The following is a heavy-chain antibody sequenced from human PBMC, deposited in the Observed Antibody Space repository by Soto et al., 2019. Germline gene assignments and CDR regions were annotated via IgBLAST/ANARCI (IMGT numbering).Heavy chain of an antibody. J-gene: IGHJ4*02. V-gene: IGHV3-30*03. CDR3: ARFLVEMAPIDY. D-gene: IGHD5-12*01. Sequence: GGSLRLSCAASGFTFSTYAMTWVRQAPGKGLEWVAVICDDGSTKYYADSVKGRFTISRDNSKNTLYLQMNSLRAEDTAVYYCARFLVEMAPIDYWGQGTLVTVSS. CDR2: ICDDGSTK. CDR1: GFTFSTYA.